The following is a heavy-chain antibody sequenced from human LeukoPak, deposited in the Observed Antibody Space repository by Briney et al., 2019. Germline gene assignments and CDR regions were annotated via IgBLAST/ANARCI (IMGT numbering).Heavy chain of an antibody. D-gene: IGHD2-15*01. CDR1: GGSISSSSYY. J-gene: IGHJ4*02. V-gene: IGHV4-39*07. Sequence: SETLSLTCTVSGGSISSSSYYWGWIRQPPGKGLEWIGSIYYSGSTYYNPSLKSRVTISVDTSKNQFSLKLSSVTAADTAVYYCARDRYCSGGSCYSYDFDYWGQGTLVTVSS. CDR3: ARDRYCSGGSCYSYDFDY. CDR2: IYYSGST.